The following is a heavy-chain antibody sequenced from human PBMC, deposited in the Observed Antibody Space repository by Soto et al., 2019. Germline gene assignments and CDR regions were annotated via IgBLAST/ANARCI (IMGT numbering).Heavy chain of an antibody. CDR2: ISGSGGST. CDR1: GFTFSSYA. CDR3: AKMGFLEWSRMDV. J-gene: IGHJ6*02. D-gene: IGHD3-3*01. V-gene: IGHV3-23*01. Sequence: GGSLRLSCAASGFTFSSYAITWVRQAPGKGLEWVSAISGSGGSTYYADSVKGRFTISRDNSKNTLYLQMNSLRAEDTAVYYCAKMGFLEWSRMDVWGQGTTVTVSS.